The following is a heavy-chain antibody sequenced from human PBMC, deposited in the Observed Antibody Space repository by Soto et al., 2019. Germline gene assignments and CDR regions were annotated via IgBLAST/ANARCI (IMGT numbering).Heavy chain of an antibody. CDR2: IYYSGST. J-gene: IGHJ4*02. CDR1: GGSVSSGSYH. CDR3: ARDGGDLGYFDY. D-gene: IGHD2-21*02. V-gene: IGHV4-61*01. Sequence: PSETLSLTCTVSGGSVSSGSYHWSWIRQPPGKGLEWSGYIYYSGSTNYNPSLKSRVTISVDTSKNQVSLKLSSVTAADTAVYYCARDGGDLGYFDYWGQGTLVTVSS.